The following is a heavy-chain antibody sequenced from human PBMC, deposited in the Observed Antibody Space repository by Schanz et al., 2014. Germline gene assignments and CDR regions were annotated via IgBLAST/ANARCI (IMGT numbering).Heavy chain of an antibody. Sequence: QVQLVQSWAEVKGPGASVKVSCKASGYTFTSHGISWVRQAPGQGLEWMGWITAYNGDTNYALKLQGRVTMTTDTSTGTAYMELRSLRSDDTALYYCTRGGYSYALSAFDIWGQGTMVTVSA. CDR3: TRGGYSYALSAFDI. D-gene: IGHD5-18*01. J-gene: IGHJ3*02. V-gene: IGHV1-18*01. CDR1: GYTFTSHG. CDR2: ITAYNGDT.